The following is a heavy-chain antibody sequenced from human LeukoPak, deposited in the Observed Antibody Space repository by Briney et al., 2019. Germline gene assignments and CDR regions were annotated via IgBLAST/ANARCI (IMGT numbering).Heavy chain of an antibody. V-gene: IGHV1-18*04. Sequence: ASVKVSCKASGYTFTSYGISWVRQAPGQGLEWMGWISAYNGNTNYAQKLQGRVTMTTDTSTSTAYMELRSLRSDDTAVYYCARLGVATTGQMPYYYGMGVWGKGTTVTVSS. CDR2: ISAYNGNT. CDR3: ARLGVATTGQMPYYYGMGV. D-gene: IGHD5-12*01. J-gene: IGHJ6*04. CDR1: GYTFTSYG.